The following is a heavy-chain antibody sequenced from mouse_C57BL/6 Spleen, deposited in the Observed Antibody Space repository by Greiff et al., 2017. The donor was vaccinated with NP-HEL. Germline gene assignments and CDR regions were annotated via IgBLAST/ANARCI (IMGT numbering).Heavy chain of an antibody. J-gene: IGHJ1*03. CDR1: GYSITSDY. CDR2: ISYSGST. CDR3: ARYLSGYPWHFDV. V-gene: IGHV3-8*01. D-gene: IGHD2-2*01. Sequence: EVKRQESGPGLAKPSQTLSLTCSVTGYSITSDYWNWIRKFPGNKLEYMGYISYSGSTYYNPSLKSRISITRDTSKNQYYLQLNSVTTEDTATYYCARYLSGYPWHFDVWGTGTTVTVSS.